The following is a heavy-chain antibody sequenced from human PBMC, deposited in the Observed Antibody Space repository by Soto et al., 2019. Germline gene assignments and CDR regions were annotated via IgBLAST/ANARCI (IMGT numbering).Heavy chain of an antibody. CDR2: IYPGDHET. D-gene: IGHD6-13*01. J-gene: IGHJ4*02. CDR1: GYTFSNFW. Sequence: LNISCQCSGYTFSNFWIGWVRQLPGKGLEWMGIIYPGDHETRYSPSFHGKVTISADKSINTAYLQWNSLEASDTAFYFCARSPRSSPYFDYWGQGALVTVSS. V-gene: IGHV5-51*01. CDR3: ARSPRSSPYFDY.